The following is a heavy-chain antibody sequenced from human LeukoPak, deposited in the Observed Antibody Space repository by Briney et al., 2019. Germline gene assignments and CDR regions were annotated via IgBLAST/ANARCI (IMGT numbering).Heavy chain of an antibody. J-gene: IGHJ4*02. D-gene: IGHD2-21*02. CDR2: IYTSGST. Sequence: SETLSLTCTVSGGSISGYYWSWIRQPAGKGLEWIGRIYTSGSTNYNSSLKSRVSMSVDTSKNQFSLKLTSVTAADTAVYYCARHGHHGDHDYWGQGTLVTVSS. CDR1: GGSISGYY. V-gene: IGHV4-4*07. CDR3: ARHGHHGDHDY.